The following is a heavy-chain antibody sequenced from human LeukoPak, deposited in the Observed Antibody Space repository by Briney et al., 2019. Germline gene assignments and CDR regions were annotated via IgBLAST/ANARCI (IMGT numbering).Heavy chain of an antibody. V-gene: IGHV5-51*01. Sequence: GESLKISCKGSGYTFTKYWIGWVRQMPGKGLEWMGIISPDDSDTRYSPSFQGQVTISADKSFSTAYLQWTSLKASDTATYYCARTAHEYQVPWGFDPWGQGTLVTVSS. D-gene: IGHD6-6*01. CDR1: GYTFTKYW. CDR3: ARTAHEYQVPWGFDP. J-gene: IGHJ5*02. CDR2: ISPDDSDT.